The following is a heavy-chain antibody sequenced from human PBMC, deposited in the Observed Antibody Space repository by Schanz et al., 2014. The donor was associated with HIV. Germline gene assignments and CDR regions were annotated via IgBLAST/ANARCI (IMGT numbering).Heavy chain of an antibody. CDR1: GGTFSNYA. Sequence: QVQLVQSGAEVKMPGSSVKVSCKASGGTFSNYAMTWVRQAPGQGLEWMAGLIPIIGTADYAQKFQGRVTITADKSTSTLDLELSSLRSEDTAVYYCTSGSFEFGDLLDDYYYDAMDVWGQGTTVTVSS. J-gene: IGHJ6*02. CDR2: LIPIIGTA. V-gene: IGHV1-69*06. CDR3: TSGSFEFGDLLDDYYYDAMDV. D-gene: IGHD3-10*01.